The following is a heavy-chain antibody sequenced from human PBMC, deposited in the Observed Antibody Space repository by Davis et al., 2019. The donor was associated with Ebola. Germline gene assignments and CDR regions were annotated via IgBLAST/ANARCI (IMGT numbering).Heavy chain of an antibody. J-gene: IGHJ6*02. CDR2: ISGSGGST. V-gene: IGHV3-23*01. CDR1: GFIFGDYA. CDR3: AKGGYYYGSGSYYYYGMDV. Sequence: GGSLRLSCTASGFIFGDYAMTWVRQAPGKGLEWVSAISGSGGSTYYADSVKGRFTISRDNSKNTLYLQMNSLRAEDTAVYYCAKGGYYYGSGSYYYYGMDVWGQGTTVTVSS. D-gene: IGHD3-10*01.